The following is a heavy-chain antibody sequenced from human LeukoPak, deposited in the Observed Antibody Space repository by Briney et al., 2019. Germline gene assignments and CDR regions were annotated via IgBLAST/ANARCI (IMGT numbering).Heavy chain of an antibody. CDR3: AIGPYDSSGYYYSAFDY. CDR1: GGTFSSYA. Sequence: SVKVSRKASGGTFSSYAISWVRQAPGQGLEWMGRIIPILGIANYAQKFQGRVTITADKSTSTAYMELSSLRSEDTAVYYCAIGPYDSSGYYYSAFDYWGQGTLVTVSS. V-gene: IGHV1-69*04. J-gene: IGHJ4*02. D-gene: IGHD3-22*01. CDR2: IIPILGIA.